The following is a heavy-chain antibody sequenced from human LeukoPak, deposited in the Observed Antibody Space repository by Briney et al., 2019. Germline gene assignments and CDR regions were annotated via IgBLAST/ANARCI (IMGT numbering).Heavy chain of an antibody. CDR1: GYTFTSYG. CDR3: ATGSSLAVAGTRYYYYYYMDV. CDR2: ISAYNGNT. D-gene: IGHD6-19*01. Sequence: ASVRVSCKASGYTFTSYGISWVRQAPGQGLEWMGWISAYNGNTNYAQKLQGRVTMTTDTSTSTAYMELRSLRSEDTAVYYCATGSSLAVAGTRYYYYYYMDVWGKGTTVTVSS. V-gene: IGHV1-18*01. J-gene: IGHJ6*03.